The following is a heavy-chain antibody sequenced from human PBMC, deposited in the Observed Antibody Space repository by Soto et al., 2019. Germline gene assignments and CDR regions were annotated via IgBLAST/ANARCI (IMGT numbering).Heavy chain of an antibody. CDR2: IWYDGSNK. V-gene: IGHV3-33*01. Sequence: QVQLVESGGGVVQPGRSLRLSCAASGFTFSSYGMHWVRQAPGKGLEWVAVIWYDGSNKYYADSVKGRFTISRDNSKNTLYLQMNSLRAEDTAVYYCARDAGATGAFDIWGQGTMVTVSS. CDR1: GFTFSSYG. D-gene: IGHD1-26*01. J-gene: IGHJ3*02. CDR3: ARDAGATGAFDI.